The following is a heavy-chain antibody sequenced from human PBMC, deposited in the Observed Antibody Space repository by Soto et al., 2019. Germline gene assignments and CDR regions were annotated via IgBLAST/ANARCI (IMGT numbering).Heavy chain of an antibody. V-gene: IGHV1-18*01. CDR1: GNTFNNHA. CDR2: ISTYSGTR. Sequence: GASVKGSCTASGNTFNNHAVSWLRQAPGQGLEWMGWISTYSGTRNYARKFQDRVTMSSDTSTSTVYMELRSLTSNDTAIYYCAGDPNTSRFDYWGQGTPVTVSS. CDR3: AGDPNTSRFDY. D-gene: IGHD2-2*01. J-gene: IGHJ4*02.